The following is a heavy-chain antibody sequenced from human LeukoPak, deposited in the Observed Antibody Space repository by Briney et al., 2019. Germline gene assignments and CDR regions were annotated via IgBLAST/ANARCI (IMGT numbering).Heavy chain of an antibody. V-gene: IGHV4-59*07. D-gene: IGHD5-18*01. CDR2: IYYSGST. J-gene: IGHJ6*04. Sequence: SDTLSLTCTVSGVSISSYYWSWLRQPPGKGLEWFGYIYYSGSTNYNPSLKSRVTISVDTSKNQFSLKLSSVTAADAAVYYCARAPYSYEVWYDYGMDVWGEGTTVTVSS. CDR3: ARAPYSYEVWYDYGMDV. CDR1: GVSISSYY.